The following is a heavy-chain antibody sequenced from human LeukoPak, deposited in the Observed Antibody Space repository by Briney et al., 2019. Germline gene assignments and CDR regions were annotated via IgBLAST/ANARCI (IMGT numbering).Heavy chain of an antibody. V-gene: IGHV3-23*01. Sequence: PGGSLRLSCAASGFTFSSYAMSWVRQAPGKGLEWVSAISGSGGSTYYADSVKGRFTISRDNSKNTLYLQMNSLRAEDTAVYYCAKSRYYDSSGYLDIDYWGQGTLVTVSS. J-gene: IGHJ4*02. CDR2: ISGSGGST. D-gene: IGHD3-22*01. CDR3: AKSRYYDSSGYLDIDY. CDR1: GFTFSSYA.